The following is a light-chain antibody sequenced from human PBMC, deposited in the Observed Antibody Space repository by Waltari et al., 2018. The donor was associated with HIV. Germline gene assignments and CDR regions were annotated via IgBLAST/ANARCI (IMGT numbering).Light chain of an antibody. Sequence: QSALAQPASVSGSPGQSITISCTGSRGDIGTYDFVSWYQQHPGKAPKLLIYEVSQRPSGVSFRFSGSKSGNTASLTISGLQAEDEATYYCYTYTNFMFGGGTKVTVL. V-gene: IGLV2-23*02. CDR2: EVS. J-gene: IGLJ3*02. CDR1: RGDIGTYDF. CDR3: YTYTNFM.